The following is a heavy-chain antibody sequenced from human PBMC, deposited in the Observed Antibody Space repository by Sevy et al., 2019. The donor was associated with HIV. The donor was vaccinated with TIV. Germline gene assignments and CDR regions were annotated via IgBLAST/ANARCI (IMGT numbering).Heavy chain of an antibody. CDR3: AKDIGATGIAVVAN. CDR1: GFTFDDFA. V-gene: IGHV3-9*01. J-gene: IGHJ4*02. Sequence: GGSLRLSCAASGFTFDDFAMHWVRQVPGKGLEWVSGLNWDSGSVAYAHSVKGRFTISRDNAKNGLFLQMNSLRAEDTALYYCAKDIGATGIAVVANWGQGIQVTVSS. D-gene: IGHD6-19*01. CDR2: LNWDSGSV.